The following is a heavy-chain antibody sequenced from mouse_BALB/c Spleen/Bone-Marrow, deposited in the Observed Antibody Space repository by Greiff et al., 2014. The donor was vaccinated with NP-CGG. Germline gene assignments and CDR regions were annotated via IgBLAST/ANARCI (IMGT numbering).Heavy chain of an antibody. Sequence: VHVKQSGAELVKPGASVKLSCTASGFNIKDTYMHWVKQRPEQGLEWIGRIDPANGNTKYDPKFQGKATITADTSSNTAYLQLSSLTSEDTAVYYCAIYYYGSSGFAYWGQGTLSLSLQ. D-gene: IGHD1-1*01. CDR2: IDPANGNT. V-gene: IGHV14-3*02. CDR3: AIYYYGSSGFAY. CDR1: GFNIKDTY. J-gene: IGHJ3*01.